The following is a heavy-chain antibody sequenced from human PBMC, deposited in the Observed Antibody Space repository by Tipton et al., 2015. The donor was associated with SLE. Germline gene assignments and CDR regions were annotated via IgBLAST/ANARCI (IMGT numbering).Heavy chain of an antibody. CDR3: ARQVDRAVVGSWNFAF. D-gene: IGHD5-18*01. J-gene: IGHJ2*01. Sequence: TLSLTCAVSGYSISSGYYWGWIRQPPGKGLEWIGSIYHSGSTYYNPSLKSRVTISVDTSKNQFSLKLSSVTAADTAVYYCARQVDRAVVGSWNFAFWGRGTLVTVSS. CDR1: GYSISSGYY. V-gene: IGHV4-38-2*01. CDR2: IYHSGST.